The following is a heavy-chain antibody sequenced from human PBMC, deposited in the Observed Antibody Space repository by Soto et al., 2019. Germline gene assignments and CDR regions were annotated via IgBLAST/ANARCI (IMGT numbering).Heavy chain of an antibody. J-gene: IGHJ6*02. V-gene: IGHV1-69*01. CDR2: NIPIYGTA. D-gene: IGHD3-22*01. Sequence: QVQLVQSGAEVKKPGSSVKVSCKASGGTFSSYAISWVRQAPGQGLEWMGGNIPIYGTANYAQKFQGRVTITADEATSTAYMELSSLRSEDTAVYYYARDWRSQEDDGSGYGFNYYYGMDVWGQGTTVTVSS. CDR1: GGTFSSYA. CDR3: ARDWRSQEDDGSGYGFNYYYGMDV.